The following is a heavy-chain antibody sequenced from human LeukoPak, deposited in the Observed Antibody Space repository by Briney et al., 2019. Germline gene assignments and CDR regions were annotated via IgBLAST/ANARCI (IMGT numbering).Heavy chain of an antibody. Sequence: SETLSLTCTVSGGSISSYYWSWIRQHPGKGLEWIGYIYYSGSTYYNPSLKSRVTISVDTSKNQFSLKLSSVTAADTAVYYCARDAGYSYGPGIWGQGTMVTVSS. D-gene: IGHD5-18*01. J-gene: IGHJ3*02. CDR1: GGSISSYY. V-gene: IGHV4-59*06. CDR2: IYYSGST. CDR3: ARDAGYSYGPGI.